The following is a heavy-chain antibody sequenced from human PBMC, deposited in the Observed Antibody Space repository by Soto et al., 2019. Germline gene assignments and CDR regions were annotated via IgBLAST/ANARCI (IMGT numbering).Heavy chain of an antibody. V-gene: IGHV1-24*01. J-gene: IGHJ4*02. D-gene: IGHD3-22*01. CDR2: FDPEDGET. Sequence: ASVKVSCKVSGYTLTELSMHLVRQAPGKGLEWMGGFDPEDGETIYAQKFQGRVTMTEDTSTDTAYMELSSLRSEDTAVYYCATYYYDSSGYYSFDYWGQGTLVTVSS. CDR1: GYTLTELS. CDR3: ATYYYDSSGYYSFDY.